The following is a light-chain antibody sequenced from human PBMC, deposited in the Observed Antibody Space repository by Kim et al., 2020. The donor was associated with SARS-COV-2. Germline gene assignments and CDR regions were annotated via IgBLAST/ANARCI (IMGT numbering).Light chain of an antibody. J-gene: IGLJ1*01. CDR1: ISNIGTIYD. Sequence: QTITISCHGSISNIGTIYDVHWYQQLPGTAPNLIISTNSNRPSGVPDRFSGSKSGTSASLAITGLQAEDEADYYCQSFDSSLSAYVFGSGTKVTVL. V-gene: IGLV1-40*01. CDR2: TNS. CDR3: QSFDSSLSAYV.